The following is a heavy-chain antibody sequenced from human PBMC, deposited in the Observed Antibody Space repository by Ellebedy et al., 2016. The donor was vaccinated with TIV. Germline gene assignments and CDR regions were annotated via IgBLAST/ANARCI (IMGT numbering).Heavy chain of an antibody. CDR3: ARLSILGYCSSTSCYGAFDI. CDR2: IYPGDSDT. Sequence: GESLKISCKGSGYSFTSYWIGWVRQMPGKGLEWMGIIYPGDSDTRYSPSFQGQVTISADKSISTAYLQWSSLKASDTAMYYCARLSILGYCSSTSCYGAFDIWGQGTMVTVSS. J-gene: IGHJ3*02. CDR1: GYSFTSYW. D-gene: IGHD2-2*01. V-gene: IGHV5-51*01.